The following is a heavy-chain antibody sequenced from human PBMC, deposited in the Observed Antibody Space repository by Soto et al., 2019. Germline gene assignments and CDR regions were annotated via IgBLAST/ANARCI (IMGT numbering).Heavy chain of an antibody. CDR1: GFSLANYP. CDR3: AKGPHTNVGWPYYFES. CDR2: SSPRGDTI. J-gene: IGHJ4*02. V-gene: IGHV3-48*02. D-gene: IGHD6-19*01. Sequence: PGGSLGLSCVASGFSLANYPMNWVRQTPGKGLEWISYSSPRGDTIYYADSVEGRFTISRDNARNSLSLHMSSLRDEDSALYYCAKGPHTNVGWPYYFESWGKGVPVTVSP.